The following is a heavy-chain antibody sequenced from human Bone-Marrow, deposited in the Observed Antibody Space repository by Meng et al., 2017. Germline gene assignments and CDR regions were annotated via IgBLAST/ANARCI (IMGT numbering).Heavy chain of an antibody. Sequence: ASVKVSCKASGYTFTGYYMHWVRQAPGQGLEWMGWINPNSGGTNYAQKFQGRVTMTRDTSISTAYMELSSLRSEDTAVYYCARESSVVVVVAAKDYYYGMDVWGQGTTVTVSS. CDR2: INPNSGGT. V-gene: IGHV1-2*02. CDR1: GYTFTGYY. D-gene: IGHD2-15*01. CDR3: ARESSVVVVVAAKDYYYGMDV. J-gene: IGHJ6*02.